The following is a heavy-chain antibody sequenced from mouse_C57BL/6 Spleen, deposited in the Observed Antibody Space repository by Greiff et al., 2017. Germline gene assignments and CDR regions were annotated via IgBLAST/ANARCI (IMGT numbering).Heavy chain of an antibody. CDR3: ARDYGSNYFDY. J-gene: IGHJ2*01. D-gene: IGHD1-1*01. CDR1: GYAFTNYL. Sequence: QVQLQQSGAELVRPGTSVKVSCKASGYAFTNYLIEWVKQRPGQGLEWIGVINPGSGGTNYNEKFKGKATLTADKSSSTAYMQLSSLTSEDSAVYFCARDYGSNYFDYWGQGTTLTVSS. V-gene: IGHV1-54*01. CDR2: INPGSGGT.